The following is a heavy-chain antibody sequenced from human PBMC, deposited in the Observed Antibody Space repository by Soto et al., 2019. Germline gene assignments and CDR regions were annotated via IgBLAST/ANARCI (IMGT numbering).Heavy chain of an antibody. Sequence: ETLSLTCAVYGGSITTSSYNGDWIRQPPGKGLEWSGTIYYDGSTSYNPSLKSQVTISVDTSKNHFALKVNSVTAADTDFYYCARFYGNAFDVWGRGTVVTV. CDR2: IYYDGST. CDR1: GGSITTSSYN. V-gene: IGHV4-39*02. CDR3: ARFYGNAFDV. J-gene: IGHJ3*01. D-gene: IGHD3-10*01.